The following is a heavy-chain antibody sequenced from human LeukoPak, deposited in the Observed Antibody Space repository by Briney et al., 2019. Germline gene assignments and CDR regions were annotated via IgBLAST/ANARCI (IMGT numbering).Heavy chain of an antibody. CDR1: GESFSGYY. J-gene: IGHJ4*02. Sequence: SETLSVTCAVYGESFSGYYWSWIRQPPGKGLEWIGEINHSGSTNYNPSLKSRVTISVDTSKNQFSLKLSSVTAADTAVYYCARQGSSGSYGGFGYWGQGTLVTVSS. CDR3: ARQGSSGSYGGFGY. D-gene: IGHD1-26*01. V-gene: IGHV4-34*01. CDR2: INHSGST.